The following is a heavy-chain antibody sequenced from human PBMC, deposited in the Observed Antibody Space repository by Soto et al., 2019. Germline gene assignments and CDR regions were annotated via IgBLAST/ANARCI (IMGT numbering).Heavy chain of an antibody. J-gene: IGHJ3*02. Sequence: KTSETLSLTCTVSGGSISSYYWSWIRQPPGKGLEWIGYIYYSGSTNYNPSLKSRVTISVDTSKNQFSLKLSSVTAADTAVYYCARHRRERRHDAFDIWGQGTMVTVSS. CDR3: ARHRRERRHDAFDI. D-gene: IGHD1-26*01. V-gene: IGHV4-59*08. CDR2: IYYSGST. CDR1: GGSISSYY.